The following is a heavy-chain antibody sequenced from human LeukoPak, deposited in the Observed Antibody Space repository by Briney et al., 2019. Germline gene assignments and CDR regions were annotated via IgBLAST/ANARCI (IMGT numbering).Heavy chain of an antibody. CDR3: ARGPQSYDYVWGINADDAFDI. Sequence: HPGGSLRLSCAASGFTFSSYGMHWVRQAPGKGLEWVAVIWYDGSNKYYADSVKGRFTISRDNSKNTLYLQMNSLRAEDTAVYYCARGPQSYDYVWGINADDAFDIWGQGTMVTVSS. D-gene: IGHD3-16*01. J-gene: IGHJ3*02. CDR2: IWYDGSNK. V-gene: IGHV3-33*01. CDR1: GFTFSSYG.